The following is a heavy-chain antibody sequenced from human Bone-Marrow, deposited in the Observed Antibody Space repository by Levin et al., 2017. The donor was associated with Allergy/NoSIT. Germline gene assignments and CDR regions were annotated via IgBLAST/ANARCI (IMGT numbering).Heavy chain of an antibody. J-gene: IGHJ4*02. CDR1: GFPFSYYA. V-gene: IGHV3-23*01. D-gene: IGHD6-19*01. CDR2: VTDSGGGT. Sequence: LSLTCAASGFPFSYYAMSWARPAPGKGLEWVSGVTDSGGGTYYADSVKGRFTISRDNSKNTLYLQMNSLRAEDTATYYCAKDSRRSRGWYYFDYWGLGTLVTVSS. CDR3: AKDSRRSRGWYYFDY.